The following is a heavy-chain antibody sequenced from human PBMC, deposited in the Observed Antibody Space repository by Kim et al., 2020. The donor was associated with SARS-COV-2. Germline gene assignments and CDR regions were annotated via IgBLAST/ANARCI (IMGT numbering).Heavy chain of an antibody. Sequence: SETLSLTCAVYGGSFSGYYWSWIRQPPGKGLEWIGEINHSGSTNYNPSLKSRVTISVDTSKNQFSLKLSSVTAADTAVYYCARGTWAWGYGYCSGGSCSYGMDVWGQGTTVTVSS. CDR2: INHSGST. CDR3: ARGTWAWGYGYCSGGSCSYGMDV. J-gene: IGHJ6*02. D-gene: IGHD2-15*01. V-gene: IGHV4-34*01. CDR1: GGSFSGYY.